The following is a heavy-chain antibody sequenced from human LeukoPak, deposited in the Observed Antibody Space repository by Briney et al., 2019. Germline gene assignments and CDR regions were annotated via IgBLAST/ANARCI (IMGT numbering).Heavy chain of an antibody. Sequence: PSETLSLTCAVYGGSFSGYYWSWIRQPPGKGLEWIGEINHSGSTDYKPSLKRRVTMSVDTSKNQFSLKLSSVAAADTAVYYCARLPHYYDSSGYYHSDYWGQGTLVTVSS. CDR3: ARLPHYYDSSGYYHSDY. CDR1: GGSFSGYY. D-gene: IGHD3-22*01. J-gene: IGHJ4*02. CDR2: INHSGST. V-gene: IGHV4-34*01.